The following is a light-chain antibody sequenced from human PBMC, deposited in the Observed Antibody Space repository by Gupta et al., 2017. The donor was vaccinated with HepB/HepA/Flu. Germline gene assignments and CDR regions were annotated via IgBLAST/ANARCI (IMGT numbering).Light chain of an antibody. V-gene: IGLV3-1*01. CDR1: KLGDKF. Sequence: SFLLTQPPSVSVSPGQTATITCSGHKLGDKFAMWYQQRPGQSPVLVIYQDSKRPSGIPQRFSGSNSGDIATLTITGTQAVDEADYYCQAWDINTEGVVGGGTKLAVL. CDR2: QDS. J-gene: IGLJ2*01. CDR3: QAWDINTEGV.